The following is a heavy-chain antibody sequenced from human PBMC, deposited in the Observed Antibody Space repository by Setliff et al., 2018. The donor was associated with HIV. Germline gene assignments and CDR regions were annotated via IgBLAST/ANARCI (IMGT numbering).Heavy chain of an antibody. CDR3: ARFPSSTSFYYFDY. CDR1: GGSISNSSSY. Sequence: SETLSLTCTVSGGSISNSSSYWGWIRQPPGKRLEWIGSIYYSGSTYYNPSLKSRVTISVDTSKNQFSLELYSVTAADTAVYYCARFPSSTSFYYFDYWGQGTLVTVSS. CDR2: IYYSGST. D-gene: IGHD2-2*01. J-gene: IGHJ4*02. V-gene: IGHV4-39*07.